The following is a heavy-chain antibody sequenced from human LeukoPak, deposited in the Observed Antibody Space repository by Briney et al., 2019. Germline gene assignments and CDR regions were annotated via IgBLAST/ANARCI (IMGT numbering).Heavy chain of an antibody. CDR1: GGSISSYY. Sequence: SETLSLXCTVSGGSISSYYWSWIRLPPGKGLEWIGYIYYSGSTNYNPSLKSRVTISVDTSKNQFSLKLSSVTAADTAVYYCARWYSSSWYVGKYNWFDPWGQGTLVTVSS. D-gene: IGHD6-13*01. CDR3: ARWYSSSWYVGKYNWFDP. CDR2: IYYSGST. J-gene: IGHJ5*02. V-gene: IGHV4-59*01.